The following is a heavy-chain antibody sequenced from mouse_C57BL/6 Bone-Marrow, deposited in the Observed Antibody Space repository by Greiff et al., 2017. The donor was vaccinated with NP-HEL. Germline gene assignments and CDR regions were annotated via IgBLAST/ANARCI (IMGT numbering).Heavy chain of an antibody. Sequence: QVQLQQPGAELVKPGASVKLSCKASGYTFTSYWMQWVKQRPGQGLEWIGEIDPSDSYTNYNQKFKGKATLTVDTSSSTAYMQLSSLTSEDSAVYYCARGGGDAMDYWGQGTSVTVSS. V-gene: IGHV1-50*01. CDR1: GYTFTSYW. CDR3: ARGGGDAMDY. J-gene: IGHJ4*01. CDR2: IDPSDSYT.